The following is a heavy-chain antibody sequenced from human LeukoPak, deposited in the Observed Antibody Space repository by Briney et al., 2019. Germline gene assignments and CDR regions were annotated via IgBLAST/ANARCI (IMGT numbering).Heavy chain of an antibody. CDR3: AKDIFFVRGVPAY. J-gene: IGHJ4*02. V-gene: IGHV3-43*02. CDR1: GFTFDDYA. D-gene: IGHD3-10*02. CDR2: ISGDGGTT. Sequence: QPGESLRLSCAASGFTFDDYAMHWVRQAPGKGLECVSLISGDGGTTYYSDSVKGRFTISRDNSKNSLYLQMNSLRTEDTALYYCAKDIFFVRGVPAYWGQGTLVTVSS.